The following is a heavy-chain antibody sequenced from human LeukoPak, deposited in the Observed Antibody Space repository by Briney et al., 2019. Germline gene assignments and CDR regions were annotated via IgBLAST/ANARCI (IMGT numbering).Heavy chain of an antibody. Sequence: GASVKVSCKASGYTFTSYGISWVRQAPGQGLEWMGGIIPIFGTANYAQKFQGRVTITADKSTSTAYMELSSLRSEDTAVYYCAGVVPAAMANEKYFDYWGQGTLVTVSS. J-gene: IGHJ4*02. CDR1: GYTFTSYG. CDR2: IIPIFGTA. D-gene: IGHD2-2*01. V-gene: IGHV1-69*06. CDR3: AGVVPAAMANEKYFDY.